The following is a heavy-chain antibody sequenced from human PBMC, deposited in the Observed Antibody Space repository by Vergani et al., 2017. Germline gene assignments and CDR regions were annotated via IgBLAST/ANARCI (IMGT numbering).Heavy chain of an antibody. D-gene: IGHD6-25*01. CDR1: RFTFSNAW. CDR3: NKLGPADSFDI. Sequence: EVQLLESGGGLVQPGGSLRLSCTASRFTFSNAWMGWVRQAPGKGLEWVGRIKSKTDGGTTDYAAPVKGRFTISRDDSKDTLYLQMNSLKSEDTAVYYCNKLGPADSFDIWGQGTMVTVSS. J-gene: IGHJ3*02. CDR2: IKSKTDGGTT. V-gene: IGHV3-15*01.